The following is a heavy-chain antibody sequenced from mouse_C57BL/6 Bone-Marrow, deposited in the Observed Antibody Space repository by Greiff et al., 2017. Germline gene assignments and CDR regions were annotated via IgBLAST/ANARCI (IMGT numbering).Heavy chain of an antibody. CDR2: INPNYGTT. D-gene: IGHD1-1*02. Sequence: EVKLQESGPELVQPGASVKISCKASGYSFTDYNMNWVKQSNGKSLEWIGVINPNYGTTSYNQKFKGKPTLTVDQSSSTAYMQLNSLTSEDSAVYYCAGGIWGNYGYFDVWGTGTTVTVSS. CDR3: AGGIWGNYGYFDV. CDR1: GYSFTDYN. V-gene: IGHV1-39*01. J-gene: IGHJ1*03.